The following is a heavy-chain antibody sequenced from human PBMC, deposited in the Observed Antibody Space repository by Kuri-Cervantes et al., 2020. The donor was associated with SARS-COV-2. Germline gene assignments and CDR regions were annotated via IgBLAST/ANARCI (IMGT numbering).Heavy chain of an antibody. V-gene: IGHV3-48*02. CDR3: ARDQTYYYDSSGYPGDY. J-gene: IGHJ4*02. CDR2: ISSSSSTI. CDR1: GFTFSSYS. D-gene: IGHD3-22*01. Sequence: GGSLRLSCAASGFTFSSYSMNWVRQAPRKGLEWVSYISSSSSTIYYADSVKGRFTISRDNAKNSLYLQMNSLRDEDTAVYYCARDQTYYYDSSGYPGDYWGQGTLVTVSS.